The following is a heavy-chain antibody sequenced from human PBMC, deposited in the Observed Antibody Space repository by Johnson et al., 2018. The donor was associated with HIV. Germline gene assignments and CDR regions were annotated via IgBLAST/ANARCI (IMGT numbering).Heavy chain of an antibody. Sequence: VQLMESGGGVVQPGRSLRLSCAASGFTFSSYAMHWVRQAPGRGLEWVAVISYDGSNKYYADSVKGRFTISRDNSKNTLYLQMNSLRAEDTAVYYCACLAHDAFDIWGQGTMVTVSS. J-gene: IGHJ3*02. CDR1: GFTFSSYA. CDR2: ISYDGSNK. CDR3: ACLAHDAFDI. D-gene: IGHD3-16*01. V-gene: IGHV3-30-3*01.